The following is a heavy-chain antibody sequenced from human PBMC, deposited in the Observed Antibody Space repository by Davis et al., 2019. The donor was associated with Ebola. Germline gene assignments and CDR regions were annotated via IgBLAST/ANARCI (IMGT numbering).Heavy chain of an antibody. J-gene: IGHJ5*02. CDR1: GYTFTGYY. V-gene: IGHV1-2*02. Sequence: ASVKVSCKASGYTFTGYYMHWVRQAPGQGLEWMGWINPNSGGTNYAQKFQGRVTMTRDTSISTAYMELSSLRSEDTAVYYCAKGPVAAAIRGDWFDPWGQGTLVTVSS. CDR2: INPNSGGT. D-gene: IGHD2-2*02. CDR3: AKGPVAAAIRGDWFDP.